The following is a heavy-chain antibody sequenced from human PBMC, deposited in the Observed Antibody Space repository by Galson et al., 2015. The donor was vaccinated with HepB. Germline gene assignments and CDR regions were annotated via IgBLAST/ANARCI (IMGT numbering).Heavy chain of an antibody. CDR3: ASNWGLDAFDI. V-gene: IGHV3-66*01. CDR2: IYSGGDT. J-gene: IGHJ3*02. Sequence: SLRLSCAASGFTVTGNCMSWVRQAPGKGLEWVSVIYSGGDTYYADSVKGRFSISRDNSKNTLYLEMNNLRAEDTALYYCASNWGLDAFDIWGQGTMVTVSS. D-gene: IGHD7-27*01. CDR1: GFTVTGNC.